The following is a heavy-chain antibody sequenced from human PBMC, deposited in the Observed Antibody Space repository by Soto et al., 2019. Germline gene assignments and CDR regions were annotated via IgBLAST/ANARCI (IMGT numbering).Heavy chain of an antibody. CDR1: GFTFSTFA. D-gene: IGHD1-26*01. V-gene: IGHV3-23*01. Sequence: GGSLRLSCAASGFTFSTFAMSWARQAPGKGLEWVSGIGASGAGTYYAESVKGRFTISRDNSKNILYLHMNSLRAEDTALYYCALRKTGSYFDYWGQGTLVTVSS. CDR3: ALRKTGSYFDY. CDR2: IGASGAGT. J-gene: IGHJ4*02.